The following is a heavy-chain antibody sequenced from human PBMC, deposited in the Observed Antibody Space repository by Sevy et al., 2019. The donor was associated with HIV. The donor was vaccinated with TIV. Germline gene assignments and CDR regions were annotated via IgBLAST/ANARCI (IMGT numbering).Heavy chain of an antibody. V-gene: IGHV3-23*01. Sequence: WGSLRLSCAASGFTFSSYAMSWVRQAPGKGLEWVSAISGSGGSTYYADSVKGRFTISRDNSKNTLYLQMNSLRAEDTAVYYCAKDLGIVVVITHDAFDIWGQGTMVTVSS. J-gene: IGHJ3*02. D-gene: IGHD3-22*01. CDR3: AKDLGIVVVITHDAFDI. CDR1: GFTFSSYA. CDR2: ISGSGGST.